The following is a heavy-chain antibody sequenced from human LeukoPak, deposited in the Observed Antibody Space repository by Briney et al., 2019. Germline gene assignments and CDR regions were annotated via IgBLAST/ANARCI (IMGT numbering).Heavy chain of an antibody. D-gene: IGHD3-3*01. CDR2: IASDGSST. V-gene: IGHV3-74*01. CDR3: ARDRAYDFWSGYYM. Sequence: PGGSLRLPCAASGFTFSSYWMNWVRQAPGKGLVWVSRIASDGSSTTYADSVKGRFSISRDNAKNTLYLQMNSLRAEDTAVYYCARDRAYDFWSGYYMWGQGTLVTVSS. CDR1: GFTFSSYW. J-gene: IGHJ4*02.